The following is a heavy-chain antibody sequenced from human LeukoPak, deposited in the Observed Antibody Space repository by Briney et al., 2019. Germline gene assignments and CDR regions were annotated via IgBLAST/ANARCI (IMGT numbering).Heavy chain of an antibody. J-gene: IGHJ6*04. V-gene: IGHV3-33*01. Sequence: GGSLRLSCAASGFTFSSYGMHWVRQAPGKGLEWVAVIWYDGSNKYYADSVKGRFTISRDNSKNTLYLQMNSLRAEDTAVYYCARTVIYCSGGSCYYYYGMDVWGKGTTVTVSS. CDR1: GFTFSSYG. CDR2: IWYDGSNK. D-gene: IGHD2-15*01. CDR3: ARTVIYCSGGSCYYYYGMDV.